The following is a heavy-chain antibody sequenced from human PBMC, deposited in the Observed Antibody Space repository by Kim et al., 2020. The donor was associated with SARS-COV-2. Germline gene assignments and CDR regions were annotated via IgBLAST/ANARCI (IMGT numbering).Heavy chain of an antibody. D-gene: IGHD6-13*01. CDR2: IRSKAYGGTT. Sequence: GGSLRLSCTASGFTFGDYAMSWVRQAPGKGLEWVGFIRSKAYGGTTEYAASVKGRFTISRDDSKSIDYLQMNSLKTEDTAVYYCTRDPLQAAAGLLLPLYYYFGRDVWGQEPAVTVPS. V-gene: IGHV3-49*04. CDR3: TRDPLQAAAGLLLPLYYYFGRDV. CDR1: GFTFGDYA. J-gene: IGHJ6*02.